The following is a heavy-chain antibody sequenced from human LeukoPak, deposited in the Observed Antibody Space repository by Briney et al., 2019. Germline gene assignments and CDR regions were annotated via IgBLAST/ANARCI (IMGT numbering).Heavy chain of an antibody. D-gene: IGHD5-24*01. CDR2: ISSSSSTI. V-gene: IGHV3-48*02. Sequence: GGSLRLSCAASGFTFSSYSMNWVRQAPGKGLEWVSYISSSSSTIYYADSVKGRFTISRDNAKNSLYLRMNSLRDEDTAVYYCARDRDGYDYWGQGTLVTVSS. CDR3: ARDRDGYDY. CDR1: GFTFSSYS. J-gene: IGHJ4*02.